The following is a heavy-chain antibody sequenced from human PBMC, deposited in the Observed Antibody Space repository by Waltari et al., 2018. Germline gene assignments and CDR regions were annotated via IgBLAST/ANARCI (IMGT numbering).Heavy chain of an antibody. CDR1: GGSTSRSNYY. Sequence: QLQLQESGPGLVKPSETLSLTCTVSGGSTSRSNYYWGWPRQPPGKGLDWIASILHSGGTYYNPSLKSRVTISVDTSKNQFSLKLTSVTAADTAVYYCARIYGSGSPIPSVDYWGQGTLVTVSS. D-gene: IGHD3-10*01. J-gene: IGHJ4*02. CDR3: ARIYGSGSPIPSVDY. CDR2: ILHSGGT. V-gene: IGHV4-39*01.